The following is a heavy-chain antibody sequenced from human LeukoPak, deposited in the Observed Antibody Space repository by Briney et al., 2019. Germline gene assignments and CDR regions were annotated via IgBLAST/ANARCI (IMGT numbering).Heavy chain of an antibody. V-gene: IGHV4-59*01. CDR1: GGSISSYY. Sequence: ASETLSLTCTVSGGSISSYYWSWIRQPPGKGLEWVGDIYYSGSTNYNPSLKRRVTISVDTSKHQFSLKLSSVIAADTAVYYCARTTEGYCSSASCFGFSYSYYMDVWGKGTTVTLSS. CDR3: ARTTEGYCSSASCFGFSYSYYMDV. D-gene: IGHD2-2*01. J-gene: IGHJ6*03. CDR2: IYYSGST.